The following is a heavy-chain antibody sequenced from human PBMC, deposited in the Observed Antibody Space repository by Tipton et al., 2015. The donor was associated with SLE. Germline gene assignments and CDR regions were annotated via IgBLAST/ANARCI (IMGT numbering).Heavy chain of an antibody. CDR3: AEVIAAALTGYFDC. V-gene: IGHV4-39*01. CDR1: GGSISSSGYY. D-gene: IGHD6-13*01. CDR2: IYYSGST. Sequence: TLSLTCTVSGGSISSSGYYWGWIRQPPGKGLEWIGTIYYSGSTYYNPSLKSRVTISVDTSKNQFSLKLNSVTAADTAVYYCAEVIAAALTGYFDCWGQGTLVTVSS. J-gene: IGHJ4*02.